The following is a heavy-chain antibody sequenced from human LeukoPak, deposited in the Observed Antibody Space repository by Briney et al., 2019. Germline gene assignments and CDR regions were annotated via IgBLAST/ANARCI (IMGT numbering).Heavy chain of an antibody. J-gene: IGHJ5*02. V-gene: IGHV3-21*01. CDR2: ISSSSSYI. D-gene: IGHD6-19*01. CDR3: AREAPSSSGLTGWFDP. Sequence: GGSLRLSCAASGFTFSSYSMNWVRQAPGKGLEWVSSISSSSSYIYYADSVKGRFTISRDNAKNSLYLQMNSLRAEDTAVYYCAREAPSSSGLTGWFDPWGQGTLVTVSS. CDR1: GFTFSSYS.